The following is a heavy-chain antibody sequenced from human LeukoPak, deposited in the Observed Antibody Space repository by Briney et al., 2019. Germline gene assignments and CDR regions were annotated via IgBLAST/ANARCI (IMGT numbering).Heavy chain of an antibody. CDR2: ISGPGGTT. Sequence: GPSLRLSCAASGLTVSSNYMRCVRQAPRGGLEWGSGISGPGGTTNYADSVKGRFTSSRDNSKNTLYLQMNSIRAEDTAVYYCAKGVVAAAGYFDLWGRGTLVTVSS. CDR1: GLTVSSNY. CDR3: AKGVVAAAGYFDL. J-gene: IGHJ2*01. V-gene: IGHV3-23*01. D-gene: IGHD6-13*01.